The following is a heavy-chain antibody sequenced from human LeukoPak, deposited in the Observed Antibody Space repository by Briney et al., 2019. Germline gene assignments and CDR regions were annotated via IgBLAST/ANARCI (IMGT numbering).Heavy chain of an antibody. CDR1: GGSISNYY. Sequence: SETLSLTCTVSGGSISNYYWSWIRQPPEKGLEWIGNIFYSGSTNYNPSLKSRVTISLDTSKNQFSLKLTSVSAADTAVYYCAREGGSYYHWFDPWGQGTLVTVSS. CDR3: AREGGSYYHWFDP. J-gene: IGHJ5*02. D-gene: IGHD1-26*01. CDR2: IFYSGST. V-gene: IGHV4-59*01.